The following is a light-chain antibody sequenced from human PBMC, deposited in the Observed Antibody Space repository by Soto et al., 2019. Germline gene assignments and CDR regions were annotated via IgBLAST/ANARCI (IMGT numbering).Light chain of an antibody. Sequence: DIQLTQSPSTLSASVGDRVAISCRASQSISNWLAWYQQKPGKAPKLLIYKASSLESGVPSRFSGGGSGTELTLTISGLQPDDFATYYCQQYSSYSRTFGQGTKVDIK. J-gene: IGKJ1*01. V-gene: IGKV1-5*03. CDR3: QQYSSYSRT. CDR2: KAS. CDR1: QSISNW.